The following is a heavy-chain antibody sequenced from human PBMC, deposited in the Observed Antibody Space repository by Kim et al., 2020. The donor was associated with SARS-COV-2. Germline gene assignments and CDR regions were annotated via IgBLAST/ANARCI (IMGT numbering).Heavy chain of an antibody. J-gene: IGHJ4*02. Sequence: ASVKVSCKASGYTFTSYAMNWVRQAPGQGLEWMGWINTNTGNPTYAQGFTGRFVFSLDTSVSTAYLQISSLKAEDTAVYYCARTPDTTFVSDFDYWGQGTLVTVSS. D-gene: IGHD3-3*01. CDR3: ARTPDTTFVSDFDY. V-gene: IGHV7-4-1*02. CDR2: INTNTGNP. CDR1: GYTFTSYA.